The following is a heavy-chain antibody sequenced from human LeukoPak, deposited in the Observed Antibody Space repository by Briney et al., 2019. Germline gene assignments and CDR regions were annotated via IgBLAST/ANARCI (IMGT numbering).Heavy chain of an antibody. D-gene: IGHD2-2*01. CDR3: ARDGGGGVVVVPAAELGFQH. CDR1: GFTFSSYS. V-gene: IGHV3-48*01. CDR2: ISSSSSTI. J-gene: IGHJ1*01. Sequence: PGGSLRLSCAASGFTFSSYSMNWGRQAPGKGLEWVSYISSSSSTIYYADSVKGRFTISRDNAKNSLYLQMNSLRAEDTAVYYCARDGGGGVVVVPAAELGFQHWGQGTLVTVSS.